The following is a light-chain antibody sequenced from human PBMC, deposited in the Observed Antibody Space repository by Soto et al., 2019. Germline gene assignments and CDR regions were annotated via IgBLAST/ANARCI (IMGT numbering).Light chain of an antibody. Sequence: DIQMTQSPSTLSASVGDRVTITCRASQSISSWLAWYQQKPGKAPKLLSYDASSLESGVPSRFSGSRSGGEFILTISSLQPDDFATYYCQQSYSFPTFGQGTRLENK. CDR3: QQSYSFPT. CDR2: DAS. CDR1: QSISSW. V-gene: IGKV1-5*01. J-gene: IGKJ5*01.